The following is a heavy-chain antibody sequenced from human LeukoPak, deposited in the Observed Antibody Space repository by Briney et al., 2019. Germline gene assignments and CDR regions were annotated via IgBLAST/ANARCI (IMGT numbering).Heavy chain of an antibody. J-gene: IGHJ4*02. CDR2: IYYSGST. V-gene: IGHV4-59*01. Sequence: GSLRLSCAASGFTFSSYAMSWIRQPPGKGLEWIGYIYYSGSTNYNPSLKSRVTISLDTSKNQFSLKLSSVTAADTAVYYCARSTWLLDKWGQGTLVTVSS. D-gene: IGHD3-22*01. CDR1: GFTFSSYA. CDR3: ARSTWLLDK.